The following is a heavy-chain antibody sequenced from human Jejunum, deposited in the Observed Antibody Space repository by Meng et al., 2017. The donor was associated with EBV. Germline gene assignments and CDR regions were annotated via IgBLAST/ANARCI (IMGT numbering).Heavy chain of an antibody. D-gene: IGHD2-8*02. Sequence: QVLLQQWGAGLLRPTETLSLTCAVYGGSFSGYYWSWVRQPPGRGLEYIGEVHFSGITNYTPSLKSRVTMSVDASKNQFSLRLTSVTAADTAVYYCARRTGDYVVGYWGQGTLVTVSS. J-gene: IGHJ4*02. CDR1: GGSFSGYY. V-gene: IGHV4-34*02. CDR3: ARRTGDYVVGY. CDR2: VHFSGIT.